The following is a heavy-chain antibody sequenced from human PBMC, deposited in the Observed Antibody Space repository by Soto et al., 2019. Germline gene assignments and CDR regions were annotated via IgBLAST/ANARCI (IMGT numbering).Heavy chain of an antibody. Sequence: QVQLEESGGGVVQPGRSLRLSCVASGFTFSTYGMYWVRQAPGKGLEWVAVLSYDGSDKYYADSVKGRFTISRDNSKNTLYLQMNSLRAEATAVYYCAKDQSHAFDIWGQGTVVTVSS. J-gene: IGHJ3*02. CDR1: GFTFSTYG. V-gene: IGHV3-30*18. CDR2: LSYDGSDK. CDR3: AKDQSHAFDI.